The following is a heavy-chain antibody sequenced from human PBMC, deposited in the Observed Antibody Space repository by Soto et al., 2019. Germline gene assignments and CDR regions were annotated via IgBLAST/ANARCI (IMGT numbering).Heavy chain of an antibody. D-gene: IGHD1-26*01. CDR2: IYHSGST. CDR3: ARVDGSQKGAFDI. V-gene: IGHV4-38-2*01. J-gene: IGHJ3*02. CDR1: GYSISSGYY. Sequence: KTSETLSLTCAVSGYSISSGYYWGWIRQPPGKGLEWIGSIYHSGSTYYNPSLKSRVTISVDTSKNQFSLKLSSVTAADTAVYYCARVDGSQKGAFDIWGQGTMVTVSS.